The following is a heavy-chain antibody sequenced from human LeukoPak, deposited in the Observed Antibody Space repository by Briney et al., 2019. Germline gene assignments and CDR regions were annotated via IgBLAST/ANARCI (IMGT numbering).Heavy chain of an antibody. CDR2: MYLSGTT. Sequence: PSETLSLTRTDSGDSINSLDLWSWVRQPPGKGLEWIGEMYLSGTTHSNPSVKSRVTISIDKSKNQFFLNLSSVTAADTAVYYCAGLVGRYSSGLYYYYFDYWGQGTLVTVSS. CDR3: AGLVGRYSSGLYYYYFDY. D-gene: IGHD3-22*01. CDR1: GDSINSLDL. V-gene: IGHV4-4*02. J-gene: IGHJ4*02.